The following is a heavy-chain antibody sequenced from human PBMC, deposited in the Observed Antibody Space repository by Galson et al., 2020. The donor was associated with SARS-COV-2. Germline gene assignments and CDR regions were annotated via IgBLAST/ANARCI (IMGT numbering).Heavy chain of an antibody. CDR3: AKLGGINYYGSGSYTADY. CDR2: ISWNSGSI. Sequence: GGSLRLSCAASGFTFDDYAMYWVRQAPGKGLEWVSGISWNSGSIGYADSVKGRFTISRDNAKNSLYLQMNSLRAEDTALYYCAKLGGINYYGSGSYTADYWGQGTLVTVSS. D-gene: IGHD3-10*01. J-gene: IGHJ4*02. V-gene: IGHV3-9*01. CDR1: GFTFDDYA.